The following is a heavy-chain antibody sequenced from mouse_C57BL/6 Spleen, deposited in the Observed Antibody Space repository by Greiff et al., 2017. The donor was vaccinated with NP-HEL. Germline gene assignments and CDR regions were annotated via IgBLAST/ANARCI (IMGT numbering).Heavy chain of an antibody. CDR1: GFTFSDYG. J-gene: IGHJ4*01. CDR3: ATYDYDVLDY. Sequence: DVMLVESGGGLVKPGGSLKLSCAASGFTFSDYGMHWVRQAPEKGLEWVAYISSGSSTIYYADTVKGRFTISRDNAKNTLFLQMTSLRSEDTAMYYCATYDYDVLDYWGQGTSVTVSS. D-gene: IGHD2-4*01. CDR2: ISSGSSTI. V-gene: IGHV5-17*01.